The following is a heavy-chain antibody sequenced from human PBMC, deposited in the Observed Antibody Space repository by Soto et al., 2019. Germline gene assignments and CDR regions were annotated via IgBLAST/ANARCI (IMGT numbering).Heavy chain of an antibody. J-gene: IGHJ5*02. V-gene: IGHV1-18*01. CDR3: ARVVGALGHWFDP. Sequence: ASVKVSCKASGYTFTSYGISWVRQAPGQGLEWMGRISAYNGNTNYAQKHQGRDTMTTDTSTSTAYMELRSLRSDDTAVYYCARVVGALGHWFDPWGQGTLVTVSS. D-gene: IGHD1-26*01. CDR2: ISAYNGNT. CDR1: GYTFTSYG.